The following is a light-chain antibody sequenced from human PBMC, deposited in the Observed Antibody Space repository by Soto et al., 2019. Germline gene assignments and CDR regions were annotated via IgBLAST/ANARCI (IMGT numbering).Light chain of an antibody. CDR1: QSVGVS. Sequence: EIVLTQSPATLSLSPKERATLSCRASQSVGVSLAWYQQKPGQAPRLLIYDASNRATGIPARFSGSGSGTDFTRTISSLEPEDFAVYYCHQRSNWPPYTFGQGTNLEIK. J-gene: IGKJ2*01. V-gene: IGKV3-11*01. CDR3: HQRSNWPPYT. CDR2: DAS.